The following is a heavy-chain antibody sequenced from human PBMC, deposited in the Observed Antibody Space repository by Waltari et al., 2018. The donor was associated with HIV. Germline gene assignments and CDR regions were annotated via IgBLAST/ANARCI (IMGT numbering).Heavy chain of an antibody. D-gene: IGHD4-17*01. CDR1: GFTFTNYA. V-gene: IGHV3-23*01. J-gene: IGHJ5*02. CDR3: VKGPAGDSPA. CDR2: ITNTGGTT. Sequence: EVQLLESGGGLVQPGGSLRLSCAASGFTFTNYAMTWVRQAPGKGLEWVSSITNTGGTTYYADSVQDRFTISRDNSRTTLDLQMNSLRAEDTAVYYCVKGPAGDSPAWGQGVLVTVSS.